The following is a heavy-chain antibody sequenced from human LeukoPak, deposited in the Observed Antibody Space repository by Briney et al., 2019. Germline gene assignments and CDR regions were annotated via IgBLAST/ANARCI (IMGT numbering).Heavy chain of an antibody. CDR1: GYTFTGYY. D-gene: IGHD6-19*01. J-gene: IGHJ4*02. Sequence: GASVKVSCKASGYTFTGYYMHWVRQAPGQGLEWMGWITPNSGGTNYAQKFQGRVTMTRDTSISTAYMELSRLRSDDTAVYYCARDNGDMGRSGWYGGFDYWGQGTLVTVSS. V-gene: IGHV1-2*02. CDR2: ITPNSGGT. CDR3: ARDNGDMGRSGWYGGFDY.